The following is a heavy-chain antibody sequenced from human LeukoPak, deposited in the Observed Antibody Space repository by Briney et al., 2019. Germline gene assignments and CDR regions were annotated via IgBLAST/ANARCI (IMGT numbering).Heavy chain of an antibody. V-gene: IGHV1-46*01. D-gene: IGHD4-23*01. CDR3: ARSYGGNSDLYYYYYMDV. Sequence: VASVKVSCKASGYTFTSYYMHWVRQAPGQGLEWMGIINPSGGSTSYAQKFQGRVTMTRDMSTSTVYMELSSLRSGDTAVYYCARSYGGNSDLYYYYYMDVWGKGTTVTVSS. J-gene: IGHJ6*03. CDR2: INPSGGST. CDR1: GYTFTSYY.